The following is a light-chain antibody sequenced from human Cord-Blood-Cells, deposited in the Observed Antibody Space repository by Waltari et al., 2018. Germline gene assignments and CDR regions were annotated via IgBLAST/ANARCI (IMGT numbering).Light chain of an antibody. Sequence: DIVMTQSPDSLAVSLGERATINYKSSQSVLYSTNNKNYLAWYQQKTGQPPKLLIYWASTRDSGGPDRFSSSGSGTDFTPTISSLQAEDVAVYYCHQYYSTPRTFGQGTKVEIK. CDR3: HQYYSTPRT. CDR1: QSVLYSTNNKNY. J-gene: IGKJ1*01. V-gene: IGKV4-1*01. CDR2: WAS.